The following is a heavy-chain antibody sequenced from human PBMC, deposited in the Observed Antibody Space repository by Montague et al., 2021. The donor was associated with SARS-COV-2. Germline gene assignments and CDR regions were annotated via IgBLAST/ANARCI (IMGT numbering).Heavy chain of an antibody. D-gene: IGHD3-10*01. J-gene: IGHJ5*02. Sequence: SETLSLTCTVSGGSISSYYWSWIRQPPGKGLEWIGYIYYSGSTNYNPSLKSRVTISVDTSKNQFSLKLSSVTAVDTAVYYCARGLPTVRGVIRGFDPWGQGTLVTVSS. V-gene: IGHV4-59*01. CDR1: GGSISSYY. CDR3: ARGLPTVRGVIRGFDP. CDR2: IYYSGST.